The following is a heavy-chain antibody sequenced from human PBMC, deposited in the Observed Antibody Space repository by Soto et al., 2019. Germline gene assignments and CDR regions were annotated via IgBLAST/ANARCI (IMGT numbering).Heavy chain of an antibody. CDR3: ARPRGGCTNGVCPAYYFDY. Sequence: QVQLVQSGAEVKKPGASVKVSCKASGYTFTSYDINWVRQATGQGLEWMGWMNPNSGNTGYAQKFQGRVTMTRNTSISTDYMELSSLRSEDTAVYYCARPRGGCTNGVCPAYYFDYWGQGTLVTVSS. V-gene: IGHV1-8*01. CDR2: MNPNSGNT. J-gene: IGHJ4*02. D-gene: IGHD2-8*01. CDR1: GYTFTSYD.